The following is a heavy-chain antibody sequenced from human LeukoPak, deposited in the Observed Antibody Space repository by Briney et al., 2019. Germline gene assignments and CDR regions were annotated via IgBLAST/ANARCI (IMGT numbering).Heavy chain of an antibody. D-gene: IGHD4-17*01. Sequence: SETLSLTCTVSGGSISSGGYYWGWIRQHPGRGLEWIEYIYYSGSTYYNPSLKSRFTISVDTSKNQFSLKLSSVTAADTAVYYCARDTPTVTGWFDPWGQGTLVTVSS. J-gene: IGHJ5*02. CDR3: ARDTPTVTGWFDP. V-gene: IGHV4-31*03. CDR1: GGSISSGGYY. CDR2: IYYSGST.